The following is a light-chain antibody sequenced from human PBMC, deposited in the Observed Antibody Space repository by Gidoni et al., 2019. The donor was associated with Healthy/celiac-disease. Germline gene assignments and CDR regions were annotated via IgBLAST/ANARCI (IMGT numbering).Light chain of an antibody. V-gene: IGLV3-19*01. CDR3: NSLDSSGNHLEV. J-gene: IGLJ1*01. CDR1: SLRRYY. CDR2: GKN. Sequence: SSALTQDPAVAVALGQTVRITCQGDSLRRYYASWYQQKTGQAPVLVIYGKNNRPSGIPDRFSGASSGNTASLTITGAQAEDEADYYCNSLDSSGNHLEVFGTGTKVTVL.